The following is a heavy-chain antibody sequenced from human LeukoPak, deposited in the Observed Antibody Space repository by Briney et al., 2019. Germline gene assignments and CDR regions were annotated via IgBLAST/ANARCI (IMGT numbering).Heavy chain of an antibody. CDR1: GYSFTSYW. V-gene: IGHV5-51*01. D-gene: IGHD6-19*01. CDR3: ARHRDLDSSGWYAFDI. CDR2: IYPGGSDT. J-gene: IGHJ3*02. Sequence: GESLKISCKGSGYSFTSYWIGWVRQMPGKGLEWMGIIYPGGSDTRYSPSFQGQVTISADKSISTAYLQWSSLKASDTAMYYCARHRDLDSSGWYAFDIWGQGTMVTVSS.